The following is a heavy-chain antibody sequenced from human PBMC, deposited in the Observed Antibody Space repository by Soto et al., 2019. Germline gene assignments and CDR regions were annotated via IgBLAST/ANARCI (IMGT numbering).Heavy chain of an antibody. D-gene: IGHD5-18*01. V-gene: IGHV4-34*01. CDR3: ARGGKRGYSYGYAPFDY. CDR1: GGSFSGYY. CDR2: INHSGST. J-gene: IGHJ4*02. Sequence: SETLSLTCAVYGGSFSGYYWSWIRQPPGKGLEWIGEINHSGSTNYNPSLKSRVTISVDTSKNQFSLKLSSVTAADTAVYYCARGGKRGYSYGYAPFDYWGQGTLVTVSS.